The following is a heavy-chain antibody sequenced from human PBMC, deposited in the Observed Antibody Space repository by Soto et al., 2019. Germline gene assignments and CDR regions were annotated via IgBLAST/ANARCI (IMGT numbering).Heavy chain of an antibody. CDR3: AKDGDSSGYYYGGDNWFDP. Sequence: GGSLRLSCAASGFTFSSYAMSWVRQAPGKGLEWVSAISGSGGSTYYADSVKGRFTISRDNSKNTLYLQMNSLRAEDTAVYYCAKDGDSSGYYYGGDNWFDPWGQGTLVTVSS. CDR1: GFTFSSYA. J-gene: IGHJ5*02. CDR2: ISGSGGST. V-gene: IGHV3-23*01. D-gene: IGHD3-22*01.